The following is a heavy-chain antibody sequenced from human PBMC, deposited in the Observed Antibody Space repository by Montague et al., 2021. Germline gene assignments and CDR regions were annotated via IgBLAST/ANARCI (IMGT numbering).Heavy chain of an antibody. CDR3: ARGSRPHYDFWTGYSPYLDS. J-gene: IGHJ4*02. CDR2: IYHSGRT. V-gene: IGHV4-34*01. D-gene: IGHD3-3*01. CDR1: GGSFSANY. Sequence: SETLSLTCAVYGGSFSANYWSWIRQPPGKGLEWIGEIYHSGRTNYNPSFKSRVSMSVDTSKNQFSLKLSSVTAADTAMYFCARGSRPHYDFWTGYSPYLDSWGQGTLVTVSS.